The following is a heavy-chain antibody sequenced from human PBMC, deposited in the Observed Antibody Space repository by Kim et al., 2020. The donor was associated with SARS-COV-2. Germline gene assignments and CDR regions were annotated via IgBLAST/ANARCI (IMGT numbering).Heavy chain of an antibody. CDR3: ARKLKYSSSSSYFDY. J-gene: IGHJ4*02. CDR2: ISAYNGNT. Sequence: ASVKVSCKASGYTFTSYGISWVRQAPGQGLEWMGWISAYNGNTNYAQKLQGRVTMTTDTSTSTAYMELRSLRSDDTAVYYCARKLKYSSSSSYFDYWGQGTLVTVSS. CDR1: GYTFTSYG. D-gene: IGHD6-6*01. V-gene: IGHV1-18*04.